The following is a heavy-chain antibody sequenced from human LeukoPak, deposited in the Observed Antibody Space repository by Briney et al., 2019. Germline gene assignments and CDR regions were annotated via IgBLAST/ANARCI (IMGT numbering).Heavy chain of an antibody. Sequence: RSLRLSCAASGFTFDDYAMHWVRQAPGKGLEWVSAITWNSGGVAYADSVKGRFTISRDNAKTSLYLQMNNLRTEDTALYYCAKDYSSGGYAIDYWGQGTLVTVSS. CDR2: ITWNSGGV. V-gene: IGHV3-9*01. CDR1: GFTFDDYA. J-gene: IGHJ4*02. CDR3: AKDYSSGGYAIDY. D-gene: IGHD6-19*01.